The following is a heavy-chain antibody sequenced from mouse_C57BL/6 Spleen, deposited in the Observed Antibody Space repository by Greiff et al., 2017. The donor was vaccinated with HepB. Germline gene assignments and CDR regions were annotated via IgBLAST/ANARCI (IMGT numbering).Heavy chain of an antibody. D-gene: IGHD2-3*01. CDR1: GFTFSSYA. J-gene: IGHJ2*01. Sequence: EVQRVESGEGLVKPGGSLKLSCAASGFTFSSYAMSWVRQTPEKRLEWVAYISSGGDYIYYADTVKGRFTISRDNARNTLYLQMSSLKSEDTAMYYCTRDLDGYHYFDYWGQGTTLTVSS. CDR2: ISSGGDYI. CDR3: TRDLDGYHYFDY. V-gene: IGHV5-9-1*02.